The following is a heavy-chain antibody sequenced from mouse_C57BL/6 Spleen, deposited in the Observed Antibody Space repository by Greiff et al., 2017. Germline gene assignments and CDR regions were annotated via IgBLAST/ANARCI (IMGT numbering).Heavy chain of an antibody. J-gene: IGHJ3*01. Sequence: VQLQQSGAELVRPGASVKLSCKASGYTFTSYWMHWVKQRPGQGLEWIGVIDPSGSDTNYNQKFKGKATMTVDTSSSTAYMQLSSLTSEDSAVYYCARRGYGSPWFAYWGQGTLVTVSA. CDR2: IDPSGSDT. CDR1: GYTFTSYW. V-gene: IGHV1-59*01. D-gene: IGHD2-2*01. CDR3: ARRGYGSPWFAY.